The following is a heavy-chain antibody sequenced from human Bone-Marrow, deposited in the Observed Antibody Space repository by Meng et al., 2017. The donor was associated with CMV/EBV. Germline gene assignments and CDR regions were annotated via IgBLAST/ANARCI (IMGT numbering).Heavy chain of an antibody. D-gene: IGHD1-7*01. CDR2: IIPIFGTA. V-gene: IGHV1-69*05. CDR1: GYTFTSYD. J-gene: IGHJ4*02. Sequence: SVKVSCKASGYTFTSYDINWVRQAPGQGLEWMGGIIPIFGTANYAQKFQGRVTITTDESTSTAYMELSSLRSEDTAVYYCARDGRESITGTTALDYWGQGTLVTVSS. CDR3: ARDGRESITGTTALDY.